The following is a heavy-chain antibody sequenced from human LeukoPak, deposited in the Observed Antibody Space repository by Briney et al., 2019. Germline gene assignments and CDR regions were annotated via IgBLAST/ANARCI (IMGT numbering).Heavy chain of an antibody. D-gene: IGHD3-3*01. V-gene: IGHV3-7*01. Sequence: GGSLRLSCAASGFTFSSYWMSWVRQAPGKGLEWVANIKQDGSEKYYVDSVKGRFTISRDNAKNSLYLQMNSLRAEDTAVYYCASRTYYDCWSGYSPFDYWGQGTLVTVSS. CDR2: IKQDGSEK. CDR1: GFTFSSYW. CDR3: ASRTYYDCWSGYSPFDY. J-gene: IGHJ4*02.